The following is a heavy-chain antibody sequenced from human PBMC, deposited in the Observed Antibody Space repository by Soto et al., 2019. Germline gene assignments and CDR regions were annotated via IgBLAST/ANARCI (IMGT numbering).Heavy chain of an antibody. V-gene: IGHV4-59*08. CDR1: GGSISSYY. D-gene: IGHD3-3*01. CDR2: IYYSGST. CDR3: ASLFWSGYYPDY. J-gene: IGHJ4*02. Sequence: SETLSLTCTVSGGSISSYYWSWIRQPPGKGLEWIGYIYYSGSTNYNPSLKSRVTISVDTSKNQFSLKLSSVTAADTAVYYCASLFWSGYYPDYWGQGTLVTVSS.